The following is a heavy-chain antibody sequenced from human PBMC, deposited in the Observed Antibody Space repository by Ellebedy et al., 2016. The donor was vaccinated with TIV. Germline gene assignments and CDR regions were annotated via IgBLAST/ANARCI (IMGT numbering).Heavy chain of an antibody. Sequence: AASVKVSCKASGGSFSTYAFSWVRHTPGQGLEWMGGIIPIFGAASYAQKFQDRVTITADESTRTVYIELSRLRSVDTAIFYCATSSRPSRIVVANAFDYWGQGTLVTVSS. V-gene: IGHV1-69*13. D-gene: IGHD3-22*01. J-gene: IGHJ4*02. CDR1: GGSFSTYA. CDR3: ATSSRPSRIVVANAFDY. CDR2: IIPIFGAA.